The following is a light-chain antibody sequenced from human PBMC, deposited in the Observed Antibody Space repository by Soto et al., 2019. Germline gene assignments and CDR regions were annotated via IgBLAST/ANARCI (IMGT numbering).Light chain of an antibody. J-gene: IGKJ4*01. V-gene: IGKV1-9*01. CDR2: ATY. CDR1: QGLTSY. CDR3: QQLNTCPVT. Sequence: DIPLTQSPSFLSASVGDRVTITCRASQGLTSYFAWYQQKPGKAPKLLIYATYILRSGCPSRFSGSGSGTQLTRTISSFEPEDFATKYYQQLNTCPVTFGGGTQVEIK.